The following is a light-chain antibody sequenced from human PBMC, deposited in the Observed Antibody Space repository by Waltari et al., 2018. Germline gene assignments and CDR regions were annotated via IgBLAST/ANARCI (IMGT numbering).Light chain of an antibody. CDR1: QGISSY. J-gene: IGKJ5*01. CDR2: YAA. Sequence: IQLTQSPSSLSASVGDRVTITCRASQGISSYLAWYQQKPGKAPKLLIYYAATLQSGVPSRFSGSGSGTDFSLTISSLQPEDVSTYYCQQLNSFPIPFGQGKRLEIK. V-gene: IGKV1-9*01. CDR3: QQLNSFPIP.